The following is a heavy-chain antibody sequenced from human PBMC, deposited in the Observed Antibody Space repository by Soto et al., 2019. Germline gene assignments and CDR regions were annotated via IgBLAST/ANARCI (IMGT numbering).Heavy chain of an antibody. V-gene: IGHV4-59*01. Sequence: ETLSLTCTVSGGSISSYYWSWIRQPPGKGLEWIGYIYYSGSTNYNPSLKSRVTISVDTSKNQFSLKLSSVTAADTAVYYCAREYMVRGIGYFDYWGQATLVTVSS. J-gene: IGHJ4*02. CDR2: IYYSGST. D-gene: IGHD3-10*01. CDR3: AREYMVRGIGYFDY. CDR1: GGSISSYY.